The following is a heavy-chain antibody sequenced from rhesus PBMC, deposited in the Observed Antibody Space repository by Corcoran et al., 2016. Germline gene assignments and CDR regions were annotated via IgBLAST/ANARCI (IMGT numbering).Heavy chain of an antibody. D-gene: IGHD2-2*01. J-gene: IGHJ4*01. Sequence: EVQLVESGGGLVQPGGSLRLSCAASGFTFSSYDMSWVRQAPGKGLEWVSYISVSGKTSYFADSVNGRFTSSRDKSKNSLSLQMSSLRAEDTAVYYCTRVQGGDVLVRLAITPYFDYWGQGVLVTVSS. CDR3: TRVQGGDVLVRLAITPYFDY. CDR1: GFTFSSYD. CDR2: ISVSGKTS. V-gene: IGHV3-136*01.